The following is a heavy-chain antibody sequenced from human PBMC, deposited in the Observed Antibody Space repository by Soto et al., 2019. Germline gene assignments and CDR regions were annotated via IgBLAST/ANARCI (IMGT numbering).Heavy chain of an antibody. V-gene: IGHV4-4*02. CDR3: ARREQAAIGN. CDR1: GGSISSSNW. J-gene: IGHJ4*02. Sequence: SETLSLTCAVSGGSISSSNWWSWVRQPPGKGLEWIGEISHSGRTNYNPSLKSRVPISVDKSKNQSSLKLSSVTAADTAVYYCARREQAAIGNWGQGTLVTVSS. D-gene: IGHD2-2*01. CDR2: ISHSGRT.